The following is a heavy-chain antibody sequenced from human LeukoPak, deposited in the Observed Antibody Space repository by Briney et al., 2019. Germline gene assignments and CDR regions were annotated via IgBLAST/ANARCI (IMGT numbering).Heavy chain of an antibody. Sequence: ASVKVSCKASGYTFTGYYMHWVRQAPGQGPEWMGWINPNSGGTNYAQKFQGRVTMTRDTSLSTVYMELSRLRSDDSAVYYCATQATSGWHFSWGQGTLVTVSS. D-gene: IGHD6-19*01. CDR3: ATQATSGWHFS. CDR1: GYTFTGYY. V-gene: IGHV1-2*02. J-gene: IGHJ5*02. CDR2: INPNSGGT.